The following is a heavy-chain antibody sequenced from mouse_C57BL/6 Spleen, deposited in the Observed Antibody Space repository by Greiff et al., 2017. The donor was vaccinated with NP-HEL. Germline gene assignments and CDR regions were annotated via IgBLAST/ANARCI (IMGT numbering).Heavy chain of an antibody. J-gene: IGHJ3*01. D-gene: IGHD2-3*01. V-gene: IGHV14-2*01. CDR2: IDPEGGET. CDR3: ARKDGYYDWFAY. Sequence: VQLQQSGAELVKPGASVKLSCTASGFNITDYYMHWVKQRTEQGLEWIGRIDPEGGETKYAPKFQGKAPITADPSSNTAYLQLSSLRSEDTAVYYCARKDGYYDWFAYWGQGTLVTVSA. CDR1: GFNITDYY.